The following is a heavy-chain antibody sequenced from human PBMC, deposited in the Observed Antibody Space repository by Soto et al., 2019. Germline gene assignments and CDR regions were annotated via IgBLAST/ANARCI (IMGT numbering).Heavy chain of an antibody. V-gene: IGHV3-64*01. CDR3: ARRGYGSRWPNVYMDV. CDR1: GFTFSNYE. J-gene: IGHJ6*03. D-gene: IGHD6-13*01. CDR2: ISNNGAHT. Sequence: EAQLVESGGGLVQPGGSLRLSCAASGFTFSNYEMHWVRQAPGKGLEYVSGISNNGAHTDYAKSVKGRFTISRDTSENTLYLQMGSVRAEDMALYYCARRGYGSRWPNVYMDVWGKGTTVTVSS.